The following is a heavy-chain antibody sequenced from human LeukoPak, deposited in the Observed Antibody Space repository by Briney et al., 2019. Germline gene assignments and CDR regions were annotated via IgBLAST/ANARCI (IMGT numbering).Heavy chain of an antibody. Sequence: GGSLRLSCAASGFTFSAYWMHWVRQVPGKGLVWVSRINNDGTATFFADSVKGRFTISRDNAKNTLYLQMNSLRAEDTAVYYCARDLGTTVTTYLDYWGQGTLVTVSS. CDR3: ARDLGTTVTTYLDY. CDR2: INNDGTAT. D-gene: IGHD4-17*01. V-gene: IGHV3-74*01. CDR1: GFTFSAYW. J-gene: IGHJ4*02.